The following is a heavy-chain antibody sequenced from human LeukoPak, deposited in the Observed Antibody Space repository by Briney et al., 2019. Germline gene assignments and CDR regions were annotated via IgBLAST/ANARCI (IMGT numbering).Heavy chain of an antibody. J-gene: IGHJ3*02. V-gene: IGHV4-4*07. CDR3: ARDYIVETGVVALDI. D-gene: IGHD5-12*01. CDR2: IYDGGKT. Sequence: PSETLSLTCSVSGGFISSYFWNWIRQPAGKGLEWVGHIYDGGKTNYNPSLRGRATISVDTSSNQFSLELRSVTAADTAVYYCARDYIVETGVVALDIWGQGTMVSVSS. CDR1: GGFISSYF.